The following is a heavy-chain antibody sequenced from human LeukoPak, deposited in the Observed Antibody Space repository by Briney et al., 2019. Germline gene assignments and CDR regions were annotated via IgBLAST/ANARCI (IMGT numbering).Heavy chain of an antibody. V-gene: IGHV3-74*01. CDR2: IDPNGRTT. D-gene: IGHD3-16*01. J-gene: IGHJ4*02. Sequence: GGSLRLFCATSGFTYRSHWMHWVRQDPPKGLVSVSRIDPNGRTTNHADSVKGRFTISRDNAKSTLYLQMNNLRAEDTAVYYCARGDANFWGLRYWGQGALVTVSS. CDR3: ARGDANFWGLRY. CDR1: GFTYRSHW.